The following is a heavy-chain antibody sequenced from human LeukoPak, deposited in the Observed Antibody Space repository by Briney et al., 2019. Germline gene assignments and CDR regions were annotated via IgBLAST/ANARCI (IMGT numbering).Heavy chain of an antibody. D-gene: IGHD6-19*01. CDR2: INPNSGGT. V-gene: IGHV1-2*02. CDR3: ARALAVARAFDI. Sequence: ASVKVSCKASGYTFTGYYMHWVRQAPGQGLAWMGWINPNSGGTNYAQKFQGRVTMTRDTSISTAYMELSRLRSDDTAVYYCARALAVARAFDIWGQGTMVTVSS. J-gene: IGHJ3*02. CDR1: GYTFTGYY.